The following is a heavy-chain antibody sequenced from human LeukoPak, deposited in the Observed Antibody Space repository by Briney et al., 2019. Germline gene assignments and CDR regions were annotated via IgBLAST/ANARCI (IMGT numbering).Heavy chain of an antibody. Sequence: GGSLRLSCAASGFTFSTYWMTWVRQAPGKGVEWVANIKQDGSEKYYVDSVKGRFTVSRDNAKNSLHLQVNSLRVEDTAVYYCARTRTMDCWGQGTLVTVSS. V-gene: IGHV3-7*05. CDR2: IKQDGSEK. CDR3: ARTRTMDC. CDR1: GFTFSTYW. J-gene: IGHJ4*02.